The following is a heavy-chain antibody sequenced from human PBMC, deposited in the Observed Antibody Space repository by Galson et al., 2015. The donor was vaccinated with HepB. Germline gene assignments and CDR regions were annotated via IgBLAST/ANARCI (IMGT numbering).Heavy chain of an antibody. J-gene: IGHJ6*02. CDR3: ARENTGYYYGMDV. V-gene: IGHV3-7*01. D-gene: IGHD2/OR15-2a*01. Sequence: LRLSCAGSGFTFSSYWMSWVRQAPGKGLEWVANIKQDGSEKYYVDSVKGRFTISRDNAKNSLYLQMNSLRAEDTAVYYCARENTGYYYGMDVWGQGTTVTVSS. CDR2: IKQDGSEK. CDR1: GFTFSSYW.